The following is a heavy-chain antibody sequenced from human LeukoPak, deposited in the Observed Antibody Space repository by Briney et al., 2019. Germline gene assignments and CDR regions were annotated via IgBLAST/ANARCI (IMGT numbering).Heavy chain of an antibody. CDR3: AKDYYYGSGSYYKSKYYYYYGMDV. D-gene: IGHD3-10*01. Sequence: GRSLRLSCAASGFTFSSYAMHWVRQAPGKGLEWVAVISYDGSNKYYADSVKGRFTISRDNSKNTLYLQMNSLRAEDTAVYYCAKDYYYGSGSYYKSKYYYYYGMDVWGQGTTVTVSS. V-gene: IGHV3-30*01. CDR2: ISYDGSNK. CDR1: GFTFSSYA. J-gene: IGHJ6*02.